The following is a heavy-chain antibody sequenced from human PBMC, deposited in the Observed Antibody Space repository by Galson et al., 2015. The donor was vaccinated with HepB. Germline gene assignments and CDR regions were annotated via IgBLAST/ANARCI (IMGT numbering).Heavy chain of an antibody. Sequence: SVKVSCKASGYTFTSYAMHWVRQAPGQRLEWMGWINAGNGNTKYPQKFQGRVTITRDTSASTAYMELSSLRSEDTAVYYCARDYDFWSGYRAFDIRGQGTMVTVSS. J-gene: IGHJ3*02. CDR2: INAGNGNT. V-gene: IGHV1-3*01. D-gene: IGHD3-3*01. CDR3: ARDYDFWSGYRAFDI. CDR1: GYTFTSYA.